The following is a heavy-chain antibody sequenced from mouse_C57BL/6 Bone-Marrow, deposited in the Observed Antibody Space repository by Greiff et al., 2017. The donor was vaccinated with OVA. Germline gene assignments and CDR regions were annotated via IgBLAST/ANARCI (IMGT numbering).Heavy chain of an antibody. J-gene: IGHJ2*01. V-gene: IGHV2-2*01. Sequence: VQLQQSGPGLVQPSQSLSITCTVSGFSLTSYGVHWVRQSPGKGLEWLGVIWSGGSTDYNAAFISRLSISKDNSKSQVFFKMNSLQADDTAIYDCARKGLRRKGNYFDYWGQGTTLTVSS. CDR1: GFSLTSYG. D-gene: IGHD2-4*01. CDR3: ARKGLRRKGNYFDY. CDR2: IWSGGST.